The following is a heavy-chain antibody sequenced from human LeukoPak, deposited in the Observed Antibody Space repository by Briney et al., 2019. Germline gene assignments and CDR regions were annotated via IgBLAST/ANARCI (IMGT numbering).Heavy chain of an antibody. J-gene: IGHJ4*02. CDR2: ISAINGDR. CDR1: GYTFTSFD. Sequence: ASVKVSRKTSGYTFTSFDLNLVRQAPGQGLEWVGRISAINGDRQYAQRFQSRVTMITSTSTTTAYLELRCLRSDDTALYYCARGGPTPMTGWGQGTLVIVSS. CDR3: ARGGPTPMTG. D-gene: IGHD4-23*01. V-gene: IGHV1-18*01.